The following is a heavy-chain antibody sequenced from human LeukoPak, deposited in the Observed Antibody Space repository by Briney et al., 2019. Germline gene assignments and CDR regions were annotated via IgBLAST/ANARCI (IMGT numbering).Heavy chain of an antibody. CDR2: ISGSGGST. J-gene: IGHJ6*02. V-gene: IGHV3-23*01. CDR1: GFTFSSYA. D-gene: IGHD3-3*01. Sequence: GGSLRLSCAASGFTFSSYAMSWVRQAPGKGLEWVSAISGSGGSTYYADSVKGRFTISRDNSKNTLYLQMNSLRAEDTAVYYCAKDFPLNPYYDLWSGYSTSYYYYGMDVWGQGTTVTVSS. CDR3: AKDFPLNPYYDLWSGYSTSYYYYGMDV.